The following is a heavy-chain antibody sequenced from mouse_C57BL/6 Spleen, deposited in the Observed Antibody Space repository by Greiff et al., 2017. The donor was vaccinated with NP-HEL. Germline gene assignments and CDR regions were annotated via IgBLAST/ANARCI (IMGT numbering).Heavy chain of an antibody. D-gene: IGHD3-2*02. V-gene: IGHV1-7*01. Sequence: QVHVKQSGAELAKPGASVKLSCKASGYTFTSYWMHWVKQRPGQGLEWIGYINPSSGYTKYNQKFKDKATLTADKSSSTAYMQLSSLTYADSAVYYCARVSSGYYFDYWGQGTTLTVSS. CDR1: GYTFTSYW. CDR2: INPSSGYT. CDR3: ARVSSGYYFDY. J-gene: IGHJ2*01.